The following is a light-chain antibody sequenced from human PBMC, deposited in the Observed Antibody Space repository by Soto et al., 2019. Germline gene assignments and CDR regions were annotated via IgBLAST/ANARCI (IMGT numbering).Light chain of an antibody. J-gene: IGKJ1*01. CDR2: AAS. CDR3: QQSYSTPRT. CDR1: QSISSY. Sequence: DIQMTQSPSSLSASVGDRVTITCRASQSISSYLHWYQQKPGKAPKLLIYAASSLQRGVPSRFSGSGSGTDFTLTISSLQPEDVANYYCQQSYSTPRTFGQGTKVEIK. V-gene: IGKV1-39*01.